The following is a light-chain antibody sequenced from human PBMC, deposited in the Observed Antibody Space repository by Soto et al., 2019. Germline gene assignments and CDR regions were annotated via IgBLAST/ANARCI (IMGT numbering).Light chain of an antibody. CDR2: DAS. CDR3: QQYNSYSPWT. Sequence: IQMTQSPSTLSASVGDIFTITFRASQSISSWLAWYQQKPGKAPKLLIYDASSLESGVPSRFSGSGSGTEFTLTISSLQPDDFATYYCQQYNSYSPWTFGQGTKVDIK. J-gene: IGKJ1*01. V-gene: IGKV1-5*01. CDR1: QSISSW.